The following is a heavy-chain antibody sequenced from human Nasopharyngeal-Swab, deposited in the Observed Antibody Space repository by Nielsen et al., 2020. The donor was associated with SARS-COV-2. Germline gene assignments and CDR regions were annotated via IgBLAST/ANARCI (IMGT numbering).Heavy chain of an antibody. J-gene: IGHJ4*02. V-gene: IGHV3-74*01. CDR3: AHYASAAY. CDR1: GFTFSTYW. Sequence: GESLKISCGASGFTFSTYWMHWVRQGPGKGLVWVSRINTDGSTISYAPSVKGRFIISRDNAKNTLYLQMNSLRAEDTAVYYCAHYASAAYWGQGTLVTVSS. D-gene: IGHD2-2*01. CDR2: INTDGSTI.